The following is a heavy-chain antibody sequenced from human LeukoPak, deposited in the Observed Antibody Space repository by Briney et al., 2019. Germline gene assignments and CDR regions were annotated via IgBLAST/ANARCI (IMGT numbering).Heavy chain of an antibody. J-gene: IGHJ6*02. CDR3: AKSKTAMAHYYTMDV. D-gene: IGHD5-18*01. CDR1: GFTFSSYA. Sequence: PGGSLRLSCAASGFTFSSYAMSWVRQAPGKGLEWVSAISGSGGSTYYADSVKGRFTISRDNPKNTLYLQMNSLRAEDTAVYYCAKSKTAMAHYYTMDVWGQGTTVTVSS. V-gene: IGHV3-23*01. CDR2: ISGSGGST.